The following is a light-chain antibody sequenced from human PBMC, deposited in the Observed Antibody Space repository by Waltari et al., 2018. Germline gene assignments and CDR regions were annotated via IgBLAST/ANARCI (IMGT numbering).Light chain of an antibody. CDR1: NIASKN. J-gene: IGLJ1*01. Sequence: SYVLTQPPSVSVAPGQTARLSCAGNNIASKNVHWYRQKTGQAPVLVVYDEGDRPSGIPERFSGSNSGNTATLTISRVDAGDEADYYCQVWDSGSDHYVFGTVTKVTVL. V-gene: IGLV3-21*02. CDR3: QVWDSGSDHYV. CDR2: DEG.